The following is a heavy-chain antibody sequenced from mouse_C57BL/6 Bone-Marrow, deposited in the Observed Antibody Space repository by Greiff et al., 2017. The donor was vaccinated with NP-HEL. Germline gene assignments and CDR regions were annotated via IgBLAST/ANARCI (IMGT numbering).Heavy chain of an antibody. CDR3: VRHRGYGSSYAMDY. CDR2: IRSKSNNYAT. J-gene: IGHJ4*01. Sequence: GGGLVQPKGSLTLSCAASGFSFNTYAMNWVRQAPGKGLEWVARIRSKSNNYATYYADSVKDRFTISRDDSESMLYLQMNNLKTEDTAMYYCVRHRGYGSSYAMDYWGQGTSVTVSS. V-gene: IGHV10-1*01. CDR1: GFSFNTYA. D-gene: IGHD1-1*01.